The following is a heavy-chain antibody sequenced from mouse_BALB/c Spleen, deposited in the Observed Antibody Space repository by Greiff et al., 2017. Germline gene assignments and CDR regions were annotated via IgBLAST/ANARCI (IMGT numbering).Heavy chain of an antibody. CDR3: TIITTATFDY. J-gene: IGHJ2*01. V-gene: IGHV1-5*01. CDR1: GYTFTSYW. Sequence: EVQRVESGTVLARPGASVKMSCKASGYTFTSYWMHWVKQRPGQGLEWIGAIYPGNSDTSYNQKFKGKAKLTAVTSTSTAYMELSSLTNEDSAVYYCTIITTATFDYWGQGTTLTVSS. D-gene: IGHD1-2*01. CDR2: IYPGNSDT.